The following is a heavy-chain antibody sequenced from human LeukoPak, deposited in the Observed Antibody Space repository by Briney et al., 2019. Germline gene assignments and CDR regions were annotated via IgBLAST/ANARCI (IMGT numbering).Heavy chain of an antibody. V-gene: IGHV3-23*01. CDR3: AKGREYISSFDAFDI. CDR1: GFTFSSYA. Sequence: GGSLRLSCAASGFTFSSYAMSWVRQAPGKGLEWVSTISGSGGSTYYADSVKGRFTISRDNSKNTLYLQMNSLRAEDKAVYYCAKGREYISSFDAFDIWGPGTMVAVSS. J-gene: IGHJ3*02. CDR2: ISGSGGST. D-gene: IGHD6-6*01.